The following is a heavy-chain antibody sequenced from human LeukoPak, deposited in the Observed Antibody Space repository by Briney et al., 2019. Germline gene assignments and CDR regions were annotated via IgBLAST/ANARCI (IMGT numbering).Heavy chain of an antibody. CDR1: GFTFSSYA. Sequence: GGSLRLSCAASGFTFSSYAMSWVRQAPGKGLEWVSAISGSGGSTYYADSVKGRFTISRDNSKNTLYLQMNSLRAEDTAVYYCAKRVRQWLVWDRGYYFDYWGQGTLVTVSS. D-gene: IGHD6-19*01. V-gene: IGHV3-23*01. CDR3: AKRVRQWLVWDRGYYFDY. J-gene: IGHJ4*02. CDR2: ISGSGGST.